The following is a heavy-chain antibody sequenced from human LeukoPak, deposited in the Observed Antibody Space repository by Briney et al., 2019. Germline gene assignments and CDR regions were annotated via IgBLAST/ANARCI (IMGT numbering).Heavy chain of an antibody. Sequence: PSETLSLTCTVSGGSISSYYWSWIRQPPGKGLEWIGYIYYSGSTNYNPSLKSRVTISVDTSKNQFSLKLSSVTAADTAVYYCARGVADYGSGSYRTIDYWGQGTLVTVSS. CDR1: GGSISSYY. CDR2: IYYSGST. J-gene: IGHJ4*02. CDR3: ARGVADYGSGSYRTIDY. D-gene: IGHD3-10*01. V-gene: IGHV4-59*12.